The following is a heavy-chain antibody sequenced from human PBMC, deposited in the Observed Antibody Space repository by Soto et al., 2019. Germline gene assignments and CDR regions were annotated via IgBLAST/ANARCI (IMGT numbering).Heavy chain of an antibody. J-gene: IGHJ4*02. CDR2: IKQDGGEK. CDR3: ARDRWWLVH. D-gene: IGHD6-19*01. CDR1: GFTFSGYW. Sequence: EVQLVESGGGLVQPGGSLRLSCAASGFTFSGYWMNWVRQAPGKGLEWVANIKQDGGEKNYVDSVKGRFTISRDNAKNSLYLQMSSLRAEDTAVYYCARDRWWLVHWGQGTLVTFSS. V-gene: IGHV3-7*01.